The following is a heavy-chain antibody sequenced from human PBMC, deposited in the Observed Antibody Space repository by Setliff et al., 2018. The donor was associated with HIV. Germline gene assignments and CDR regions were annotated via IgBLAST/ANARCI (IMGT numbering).Heavy chain of an antibody. CDR1: GGSFSGYY. CDR3: ARGRDYYGSGSYFNGRANSYYFMDV. V-gene: IGHV4-34*01. CDR2: INHSGST. D-gene: IGHD3-10*01. Sequence: SETLSLTCAVYGGSFSGYYWSWIRQPPGKGLEWTGEINHSGSTNYNPSLKSRVTISVDTSKNQFSLRLSSVTAADTAVYYCARGRDYYGSGSYFNGRANSYYFMDVWGKGTTVTVSS. J-gene: IGHJ6*03.